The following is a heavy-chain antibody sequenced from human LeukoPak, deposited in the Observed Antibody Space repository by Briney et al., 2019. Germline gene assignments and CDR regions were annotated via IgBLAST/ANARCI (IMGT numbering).Heavy chain of an antibody. CDR1: GFTFSSYE. CDR3: AREGRVSGYDFDC. Sequence: GGSLRLSCAASGFTFSSYEMNWVRQAPGKGLEWVSYISSSGSTIYYADSVKGRFTISRDNAKNSLYLQMNSLRAEDTAVYYCAREGRVSGYDFDCWGQGTLVTVSS. CDR2: ISSSGSTI. J-gene: IGHJ4*02. D-gene: IGHD5-12*01. V-gene: IGHV3-48*03.